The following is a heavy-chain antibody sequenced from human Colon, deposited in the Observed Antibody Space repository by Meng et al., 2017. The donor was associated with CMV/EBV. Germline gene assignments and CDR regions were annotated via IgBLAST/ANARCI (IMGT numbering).Heavy chain of an antibody. V-gene: IGHV4-59*08. CDR3: ARGWTHLWFLQF. D-gene: IGHD5-18*01. CDR1: GGSISSFY. J-gene: IGHJ4*02. Sequence: SETLSLTCTVSGGSISSFYWSWIRQPPGKGLEWIGYIHDSGNTNHNPSLKSRVTISMDTSKKQFSLNLRSVTAADTAVYYCARGWTHLWFLQFWGQGTLVTVSS. CDR2: IHDSGNT.